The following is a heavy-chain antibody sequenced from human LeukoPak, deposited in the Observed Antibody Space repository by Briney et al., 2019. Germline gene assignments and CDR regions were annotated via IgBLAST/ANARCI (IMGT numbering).Heavy chain of an antibody. J-gene: IGHJ3*02. CDR3: ARGACSSTSCYGLDI. Sequence: SETLSLTCAVYGGSFSGYYWSWIRQPPGKGLEWIGEINHSGSTNYNPSLKSRVTISVDTSKNQFSLKLSSVTVADTAVYYCARGACSSTSCYGLDIWGQGTMVTVSS. CDR2: INHSGST. V-gene: IGHV4-34*01. D-gene: IGHD2-2*01. CDR1: GGSFSGYY.